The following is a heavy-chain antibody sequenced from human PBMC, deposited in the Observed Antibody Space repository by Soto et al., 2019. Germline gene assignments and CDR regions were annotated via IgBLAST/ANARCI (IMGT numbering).Heavy chain of an antibody. V-gene: IGHV3-23*01. CDR2: ISGSGGST. D-gene: IGHD3-16*01. CDR1: GFTFSSYA. CDR3: AKVIRTRGGPYDAFDI. J-gene: IGHJ3*02. Sequence: GGSLRLSCAASGFTFSSYAMSWVRQAPGKGLEWVSAISGSGGSTYYADSVKGRFTISRDNSKNTLYLQMNSLRAEDTAVYYCAKVIRTRGGPYDAFDIWGQGTMVTVSS.